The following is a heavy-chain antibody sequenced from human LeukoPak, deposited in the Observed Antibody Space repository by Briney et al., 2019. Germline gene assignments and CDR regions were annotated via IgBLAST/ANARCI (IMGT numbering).Heavy chain of an antibody. CDR1: GFKLNKYW. D-gene: IGHD6-13*01. J-gene: IGHJ4*02. V-gene: IGHV3-74*01. Sequence: GGSLRLSCAASGFKLNKYWMHWVRQAPGKGLVWVSRINIDDTSISYADSVKGRFTISRDNAKNTLYLQMNSLRAEDTALYYCARVYMSGTSFDSSGQGTLVTVSS. CDR3: ARVYMSGTSFDS. CDR2: INIDDTSI.